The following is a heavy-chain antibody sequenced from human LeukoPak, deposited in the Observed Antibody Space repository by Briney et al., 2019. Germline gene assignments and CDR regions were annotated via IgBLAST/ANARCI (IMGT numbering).Heavy chain of an antibody. V-gene: IGHV4-4*02. D-gene: IGHD4-17*01. CDR1: GGSISSSNW. J-gene: IGHJ4*02. CDR3: ARASYDYGDYGRDWNYFDY. CDR2: IYHSGST. Sequence: PSETLSLTCAVSGGSISSSNWWSWVRQPPGKGLEWIGEIYHSGSTNYNPSLKSRVTISVDKSKNQFSLKLSSVTAADTAVYYCARASYDYGDYGRDWNYFDYWGQGTLVTVSS.